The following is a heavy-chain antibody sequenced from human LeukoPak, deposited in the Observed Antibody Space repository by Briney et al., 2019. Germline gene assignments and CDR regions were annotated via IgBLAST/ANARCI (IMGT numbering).Heavy chain of an antibody. J-gene: IGHJ6*02. V-gene: IGHV1-69*04. CDR3: AEGVCSGGSCYPTYYYGMDV. CDR2: ITPILGIA. CDR1: GGTFSSYA. Sequence: SVKVSCKASGGTFSSYAISWVRQAPGQGLEWMGRITPILGIANYAQKFRGRVTITADKSTSTAYMELSSLRSEDTAVYYCAEGVCSGGSCYPTYYYGMDVWGQGTTVTVSS. D-gene: IGHD2-15*01.